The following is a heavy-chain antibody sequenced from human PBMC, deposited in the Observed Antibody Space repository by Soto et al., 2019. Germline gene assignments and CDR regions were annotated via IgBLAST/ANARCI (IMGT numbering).Heavy chain of an antibody. CDR2: IYDTGSV. D-gene: IGHD5-12*01. CDR3: ARVQRYSGSYRWFDP. Sequence: SLTCTVSGGSIRDYYWSWIRQPAGKGLEWIGRIYDTGSVNYNPSLKSRVTMSVDTSQNQLSLKLSPVTAADTAVYYCARVQRYSGSYRWFDPWGQGTLVTVSS. J-gene: IGHJ5*02. CDR1: GGSIRDYY. V-gene: IGHV4-4*07.